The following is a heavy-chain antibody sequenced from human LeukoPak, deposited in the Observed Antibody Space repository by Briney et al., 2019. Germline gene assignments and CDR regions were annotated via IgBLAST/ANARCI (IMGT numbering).Heavy chain of an antibody. CDR2: ISGSGGST. J-gene: IGHJ4*02. CDR3: AKEEIGMIAVAWSFDY. V-gene: IGHV3-23*01. CDR1: GFTFSSYA. Sequence: GGSPRLSCAASGFTFSSYAMSWVRQAPGKGLEWVSAISGSGGSTYYADSVKGRFTISRGNSKNTLYLQMNSLRAEDTAVYYCAKEEIGMIAVAWSFDYWGQGTLVTVSS. D-gene: IGHD6-19*01.